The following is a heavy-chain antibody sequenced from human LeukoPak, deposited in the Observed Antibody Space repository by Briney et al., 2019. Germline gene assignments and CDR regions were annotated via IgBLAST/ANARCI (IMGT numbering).Heavy chain of an antibody. CDR2: VYYTGST. CDR3: ARISSSNWYNERGAFDV. J-gene: IGHJ3*01. Sequence: KSSETLSLTCTVSGGSISSYYWSWVRQPPGKGLEWIGVVYYTGSTNYSPSLKSRVTISVETSKNQFSLKLRSVTAADTAVYYCARISSSNWYNERGAFDVWGQGTMVTVSS. V-gene: IGHV4-59*01. CDR1: GGSISSYY. D-gene: IGHD6-13*01.